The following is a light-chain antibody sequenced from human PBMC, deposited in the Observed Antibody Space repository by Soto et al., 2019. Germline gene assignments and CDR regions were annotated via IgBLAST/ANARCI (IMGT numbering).Light chain of an antibody. Sequence: QSALAQPASVSGSPGQSVTISCTGTSSDVGGYDYVSWYQQHPGKAPKLMIYEVTIRPSGVSDRFSGSKSGNTASLTVSGLQAEDEADYYCSSYTGGNPSYVFGTGTKVTVL. V-gene: IGLV2-8*01. CDR1: SSDVGGYDY. J-gene: IGLJ1*01. CDR3: SSYTGGNPSYV. CDR2: EVT.